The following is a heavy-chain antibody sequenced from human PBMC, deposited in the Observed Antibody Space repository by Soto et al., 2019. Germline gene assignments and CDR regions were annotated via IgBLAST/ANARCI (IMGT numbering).Heavy chain of an antibody. Sequence: KPSETLSLTCAVYGGSFSGYYWSWIRQPPGKGLEWIGEINHSGSTNYNPSLKSRVTISVDTSKNQFSLKLSSVTAADTAVYYCARGGIAARPSYYYGMDVWGQGTTVTVSS. V-gene: IGHV4-34*01. CDR3: ARGGIAARPSYYYGMDV. J-gene: IGHJ6*02. CDR1: GGSFSGYY. D-gene: IGHD6-6*01. CDR2: INHSGST.